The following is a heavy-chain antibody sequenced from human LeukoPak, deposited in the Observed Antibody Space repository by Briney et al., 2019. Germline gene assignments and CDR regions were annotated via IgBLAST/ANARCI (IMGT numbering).Heavy chain of an antibody. CDR3: AKPGQRHVGYSYWGAFDI. CDR2: ISNAGSTI. CDR1: GFSFSDYY. V-gene: IGHV3-11*01. D-gene: IGHD5-18*01. J-gene: IGHJ3*02. Sequence: KPGGSLRLSCAASGFSFSDYYMSWIRQAPGKGLEWISYISNAGSTIHYADSVKGRFTISRDNAKNSLYLQMNSLRAEDTAVYYCAKPGQRHVGYSYWGAFDIWGQGTMVTVSS.